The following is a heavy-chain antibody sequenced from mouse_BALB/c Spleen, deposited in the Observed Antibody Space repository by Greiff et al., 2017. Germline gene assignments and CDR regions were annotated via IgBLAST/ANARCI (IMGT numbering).Heavy chain of an antibody. Sequence: VQRVESGPGLVAPSQSLSITCTVSGFSLTSYGVHWVRQPPGKGLEWLGVIWAGGSTNYNSALMSRLSISKDNSKSQVFLKMNSLQTDDTAMYYCARGEELGWFAYWGQGTLVTVSA. CDR2: IWAGGST. CDR3: ARGEELGWFAY. CDR1: GFSLTSYG. D-gene: IGHD4-1*01. J-gene: IGHJ3*01. V-gene: IGHV2-9*02.